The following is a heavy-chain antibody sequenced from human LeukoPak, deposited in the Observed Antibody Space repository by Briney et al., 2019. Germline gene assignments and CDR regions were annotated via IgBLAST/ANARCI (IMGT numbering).Heavy chain of an antibody. D-gene: IGHD2-8*01. CDR1: GYTFTGYY. Sequence: ASVKVSCKASGYTFTGYYMHWVRQAPGQGLEWMGWINPNSGGTNYAQKFQGRVTMTRYTSISTAYMELSRLRSDDTAVYYCARPRYCTNGVCYPIFDYWGQGTLVTVSS. V-gene: IGHV1-2*02. J-gene: IGHJ4*02. CDR3: ARPRYCTNGVCYPIFDY. CDR2: INPNSGGT.